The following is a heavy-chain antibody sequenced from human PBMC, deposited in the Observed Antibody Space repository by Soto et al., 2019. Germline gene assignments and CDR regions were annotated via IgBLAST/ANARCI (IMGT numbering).Heavy chain of an antibody. V-gene: IGHV3-73*01. CDR3: TTYDYSNRYYYYYYGMDV. J-gene: IGHJ6*02. Sequence: GSLRLSCAASGFTFSGSAMHWVRQASGKGLEWVGRIRSKANSYATAYAASVKGRFTISRDDSKNTAYLQMNSLKTEDTAVYYCTTYDYSNRYYYYYYGMDVWGQGTTVTVSS. D-gene: IGHD4-4*01. CDR2: IRSKANSYAT. CDR1: GFTFSGSA.